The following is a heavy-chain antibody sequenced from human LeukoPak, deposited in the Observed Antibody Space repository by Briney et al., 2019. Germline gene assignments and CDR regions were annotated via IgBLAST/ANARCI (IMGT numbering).Heavy chain of an antibody. J-gene: IGHJ5*02. Sequence: PGGSLRLSCAASGFTFSTYSMNWVRQAPGKGLEWVSSISSGSTYIYYADSVKGRFTISRDNAKNSLYLQMNSLRAEDTAVYYCARDPGIYYGPGSPINWFDPWGQGTLVTVSS. CDR3: ARDPGIYYGPGSPINWFDP. CDR2: ISSGSTYI. V-gene: IGHV3-21*01. CDR1: GFTFSTYS. D-gene: IGHD3-10*01.